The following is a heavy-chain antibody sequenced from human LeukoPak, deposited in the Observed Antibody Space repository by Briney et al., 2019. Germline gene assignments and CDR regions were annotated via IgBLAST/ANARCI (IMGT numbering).Heavy chain of an antibody. CDR3: ARDGGEMASMFGYFDL. V-gene: IGHV3-30-3*01. CDR2: ISYDGTNK. Sequence: PGGSLRLSCAASGFTFSSYAMHWVRQAPGKGLEWVAVISYDGTNKYYADSVKGRFTISRDNSKNTLYLQMNSLRAEDTAVYYCARDGGEMASMFGYFDLWGRGTLVTVSS. D-gene: IGHD5-24*01. CDR1: GFTFSSYA. J-gene: IGHJ2*01.